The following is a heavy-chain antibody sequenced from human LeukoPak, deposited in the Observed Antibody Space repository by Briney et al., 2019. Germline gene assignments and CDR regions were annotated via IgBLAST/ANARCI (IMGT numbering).Heavy chain of an antibody. CDR1: GFTFSSYG. J-gene: IGHJ6*02. D-gene: IGHD6-19*01. CDR2: ISYDGSNK. CDR3: AKCPGGWLSRYYYYYGMDV. Sequence: PGGSLRLSCAASGFTFSSYGMHWVRQAPGKGLEWVAVISYDGSNKYYADSVKGRFTISRDNSKNTLYLQMNSLRAEDTAVYYSAKCPGGWLSRYYYYYGMDVWGQGTTVTVSS. V-gene: IGHV3-30*18.